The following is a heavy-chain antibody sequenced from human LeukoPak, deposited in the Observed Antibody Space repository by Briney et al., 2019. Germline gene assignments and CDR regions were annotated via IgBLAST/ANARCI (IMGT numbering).Heavy chain of an antibody. CDR2: IYYSGST. Sequence: SETLSLTCTVSGGSISSYYWSWIRQPPGKGLEWIGYIYYSGSTNYNPSLKSRVTISVDTSKNQFSLKLSSVTAADTAVYYCARVQLQKGFDYWGQGTLVTVSS. CDR3: ARVQLQKGFDY. D-gene: IGHD2-2*01. J-gene: IGHJ4*02. CDR1: GGSISSYY. V-gene: IGHV4-59*01.